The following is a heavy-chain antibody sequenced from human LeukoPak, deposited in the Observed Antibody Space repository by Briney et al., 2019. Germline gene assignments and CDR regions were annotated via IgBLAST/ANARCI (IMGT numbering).Heavy chain of an antibody. D-gene: IGHD2-21*01. Sequence: GGSLRLSCAASGFTFSSYWMSWVRQAPGKGLEWVANIKQDGSEKYYVDSVKGRFTISRDNAKNSLYLQMNSLRAEDTAVYYCARGGDYCGGDCYWDALYYFDYWGQGTLVTVSS. CDR2: IKQDGSEK. CDR3: ARGGDYCGGDCYWDALYYFDY. CDR1: GFTFSSYW. J-gene: IGHJ4*02. V-gene: IGHV3-7*01.